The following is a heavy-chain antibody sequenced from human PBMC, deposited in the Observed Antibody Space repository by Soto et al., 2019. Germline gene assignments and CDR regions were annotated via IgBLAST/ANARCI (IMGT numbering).Heavy chain of an antibody. CDR1: GFTFNSYW. CDR3: ARVGTGNWYFDL. V-gene: IGHV3-74*01. J-gene: IGHJ2*01. Sequence: EVQLVESGGGVVQPGGSLRLSCAASGFTFNSYWMHWVRQAPGKGLVWVSRINGDGSRTSYADSVRGRFTISRDNAKNTLDLQMNSLRGEDTAVYYCARVGTGNWYFDLWGRGTLVTVSS. CDR2: INGDGSRT. D-gene: IGHD1-1*01.